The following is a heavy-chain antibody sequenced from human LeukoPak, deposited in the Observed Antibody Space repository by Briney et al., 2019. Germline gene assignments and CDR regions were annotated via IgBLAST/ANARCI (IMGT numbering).Heavy chain of an antibody. J-gene: IGHJ4*02. Sequence: SETLSLTCAVYGGSFSGYYWSWIRQPPGKGLEWIGEINHSGSTNYNPSLTSRVTISVDTSKNQFSLKLSSVTAADTAVYYCARGRGGRFLDYYDYWGQGTLVTVSS. CDR2: INHSGST. D-gene: IGHD3-3*01. V-gene: IGHV4-34*01. CDR1: GGSFSGYY. CDR3: ARGRGGRFLDYYDY.